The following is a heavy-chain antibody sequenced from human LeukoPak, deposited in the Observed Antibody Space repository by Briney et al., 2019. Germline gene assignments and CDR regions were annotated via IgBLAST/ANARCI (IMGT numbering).Heavy chain of an antibody. CDR1: GFTFTTYW. J-gene: IGHJ4*02. CDR3: GISRWSGYIDN. CDR2: TDWYGGST. V-gene: IGHV3-74*01. Sequence: GGSLRLSCAASGFTFTTYWMHWVRQAPGKGLVWVARTDWYGGSTSYADSVKGRFTISRDNAKKALYLQINSLRADDTAVYYCGISRWSGYIDNWGQGTLVTVSS. D-gene: IGHD3-3*01.